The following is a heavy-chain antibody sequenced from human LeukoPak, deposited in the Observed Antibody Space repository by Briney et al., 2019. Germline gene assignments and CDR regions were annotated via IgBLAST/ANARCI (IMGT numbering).Heavy chain of an antibody. Sequence: SVKVSCKASGGTFSSYAISWVRQAPGQGLEWMGGIIPIFGTANYAQKFQGRVTITTDESTSTSYMELSSLRSEDTAVYYCARGVEMATTTGFDYWGQGTLVTVSS. CDR2: IIPIFGTA. CDR1: GGTFSSYA. D-gene: IGHD5-24*01. J-gene: IGHJ4*02. V-gene: IGHV1-69*05. CDR3: ARGVEMATTTGFDY.